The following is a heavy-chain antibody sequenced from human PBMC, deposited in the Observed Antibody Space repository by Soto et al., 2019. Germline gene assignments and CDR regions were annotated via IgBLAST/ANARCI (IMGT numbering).Heavy chain of an antibody. Sequence: ASVKVSCKASGGTFSSYAISWVRQAPGQGLEWMGGIIPIFGTANYAQKFQGRVTITADESTSTAYMELSSLRSEDTAVYYCARARSSGRYNWFDPWGQGTLVTVSS. CDR3: ARARSSGRYNWFDP. CDR1: GGTFSSYA. V-gene: IGHV1-69*13. J-gene: IGHJ5*02. D-gene: IGHD6-19*01. CDR2: IIPIFGTA.